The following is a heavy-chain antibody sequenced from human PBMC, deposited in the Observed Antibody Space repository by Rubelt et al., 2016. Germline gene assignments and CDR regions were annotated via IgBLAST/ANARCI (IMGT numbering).Heavy chain of an antibody. J-gene: IGHJ6*02. Sequence: GGFTISRDNSKNTLYLQMNSLRAEDTAVYYCARVKSPFRHYPPYYYYYGMDVWGQGTTVTVSS. D-gene: IGHD3-10*01. CDR3: ARVKSPFRHYPPYYYYYGMDV. V-gene: IGHV3-30*07.